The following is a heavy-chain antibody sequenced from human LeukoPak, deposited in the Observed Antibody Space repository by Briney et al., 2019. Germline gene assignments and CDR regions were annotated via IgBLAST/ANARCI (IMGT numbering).Heavy chain of an antibody. J-gene: IGHJ5*02. V-gene: IGHV1-69*05. CDR3: ARDLEGWDYSPGNWFDP. Sequence: ASVKVSCKASGSTFSSYAISWVRQAPGQGLEWMGRIIPIFGTANYAQKFQGRVTITTDESTSTAYMELSSLRSEDTAVYYCARDLEGWDYSPGNWFDPWGQGTLVTVSS. CDR1: GSTFSSYA. CDR2: IIPIFGTA. D-gene: IGHD4-11*01.